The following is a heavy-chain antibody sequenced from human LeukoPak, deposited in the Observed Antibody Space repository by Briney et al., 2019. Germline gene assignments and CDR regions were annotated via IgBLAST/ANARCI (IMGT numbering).Heavy chain of an antibody. V-gene: IGHV1-46*01. J-gene: IGHJ6*02. CDR3: AREGLRSHYYYYGMDV. Sequence: ASVKVSCKASGHTFTSYYMHWVRQAPGQGLEWMGIISPSGGSTSYAQKFQGRVTMTRDTSTSTVYMELSSLRSEDTAVYYCAREGLRSHYYYYGMDVWGQGTTVTVSS. CDR2: ISPSGGST. CDR1: GHTFTSYY.